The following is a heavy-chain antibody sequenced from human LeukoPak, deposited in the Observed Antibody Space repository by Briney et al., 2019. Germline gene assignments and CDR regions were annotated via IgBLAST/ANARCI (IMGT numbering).Heavy chain of an antibody. CDR1: GFAFSYAW. V-gene: IGHV3-15*01. J-gene: IGHJ4*02. D-gene: IGHD5-24*01. CDR3: NVFWEAYNHHY. Sequence: GESLRLSCAASGFAFSYAWVNWVRQAPGKGLEWVGRIRSKTDGGTTDYAGPMKGRFAMSRDDSKNTLDLQMSSLKTEDTGVYYCNVFWEAYNHHYWGQGTLVTVSS. CDR2: IRSKTDGGTT.